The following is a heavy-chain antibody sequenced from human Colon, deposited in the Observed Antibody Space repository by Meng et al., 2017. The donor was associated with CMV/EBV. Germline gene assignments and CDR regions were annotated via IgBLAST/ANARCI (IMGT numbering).Heavy chain of an antibody. V-gene: IGHV3-30*04. CDR3: TKGLQYSDFWAVDS. D-gene: IGHD3-3*01. J-gene: IGHJ4*02. Sequence: GESLKISCAASGFTFSTYAMHWVRQAPGKGLEWVAVISYDGSNKYYADSVKGRFTISRDNSKNTPYLQMNSLRAEDTAVYYCTKGLQYSDFWAVDSWGQGTLVTVSS. CDR1: GFTFSTYA. CDR2: ISYDGSNK.